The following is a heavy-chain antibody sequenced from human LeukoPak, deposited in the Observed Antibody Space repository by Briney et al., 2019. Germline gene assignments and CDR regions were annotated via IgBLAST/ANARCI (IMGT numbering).Heavy chain of an antibody. CDR2: IYYSGST. CDR1: GGSISSGSYY. V-gene: IGHV4-61*10. CDR3: ATSGSGDGDL. J-gene: IGHJ2*01. D-gene: IGHD1-1*01. Sequence: PSEALSLTCTVSGGSISSGSYYWSWIRQPAGKGLEWIGYIYYSGSTNYNPSLKSRVTISVDTSKNQFSLKLSSVTAADTAVYYCATSGSGDGDLWGRGTLVTVSS.